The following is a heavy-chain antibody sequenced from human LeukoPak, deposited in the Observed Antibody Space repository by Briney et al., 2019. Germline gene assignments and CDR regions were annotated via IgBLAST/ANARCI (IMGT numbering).Heavy chain of an antibody. Sequence: SETLSLTCAVYGGSFRGYYRSWIRQPPRKGLEWIGEINHSGSTNYNPSLKSRVTISVDTSKNQFSLKLSSVTAADTAVYYCAGNARASSDYWGQGTLVTVSS. J-gene: IGHJ4*02. D-gene: IGHD2-2*01. CDR3: AGNARASSDY. V-gene: IGHV4-34*01. CDR1: GGSFRGYY. CDR2: INHSGST.